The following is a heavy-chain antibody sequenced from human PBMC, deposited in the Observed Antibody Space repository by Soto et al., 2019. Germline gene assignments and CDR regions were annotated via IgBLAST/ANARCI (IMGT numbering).Heavy chain of an antibody. CDR2: ISSSGSII. CDR3: ARDSDSRGWYTDFDY. D-gene: IGHD6-19*01. Sequence: PVGSLRLSCAASGFTYSTYYMSWIRQAPGKGLEWVSDISSSGSIIYYADSVKGRFTISRDNAKNSLYLQMNSPRSDDTAGYYCARDSDSRGWYTDFDYWGQGTLFPVPS. CDR1: GFTYSTYY. V-gene: IGHV3-11*01. J-gene: IGHJ4*02.